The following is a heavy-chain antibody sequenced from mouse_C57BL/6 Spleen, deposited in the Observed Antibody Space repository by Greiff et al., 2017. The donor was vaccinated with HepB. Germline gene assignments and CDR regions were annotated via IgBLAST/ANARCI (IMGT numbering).Heavy chain of an antibody. D-gene: IGHD1-1*01. V-gene: IGHV5-17*01. CDR3: ARFGKGTYFDY. J-gene: IGHJ2*01. Sequence: EVKLVESGGGLVKPGGSLKLSCAASGFTFSDYGMHWVRQAPEKGLEWVAYISSGSSTIYYADTVKGRFTISRDNAKNTLVLQMTSLRSEDTAMYYCARFGKGTYFDYWGQGTTLTVSS. CDR2: ISSGSSTI. CDR1: GFTFSDYG.